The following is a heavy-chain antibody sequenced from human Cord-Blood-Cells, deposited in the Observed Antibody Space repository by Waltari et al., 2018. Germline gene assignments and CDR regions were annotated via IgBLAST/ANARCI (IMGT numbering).Heavy chain of an antibody. J-gene: IGHJ3*02. Sequence: QVQLVQSGAEVTKLGSSVKVSCKASGGTFSRYAIRWVRQAPGQGLEWMGGIIPIFGTANYAQKFQGRVTITADESTSTAYMELSSLRSEDTAVYYCASPSTTVFAFDIWGQGTMVTVSS. CDR3: ASPSTTVFAFDI. V-gene: IGHV1-69*01. D-gene: IGHD4-4*01. CDR2: IIPIFGTA. CDR1: GGTFSRYA.